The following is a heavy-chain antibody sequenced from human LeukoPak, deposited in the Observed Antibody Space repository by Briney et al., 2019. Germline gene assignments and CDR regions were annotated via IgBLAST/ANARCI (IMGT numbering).Heavy chain of an antibody. V-gene: IGHV1-18*01. D-gene: IGHD3-22*01. J-gene: IGHJ4*02. CDR2: ISAYSGNT. CDR1: GGTFSSYA. Sequence: ASVKVSCKASGGTFSSYAISWVRQAPGQGLEWMGWISAYSGNTNYAQKLQGRVTMTTDTSTSTAYMELRSLRSDDTAVYYCATATQMFGSITMIVVVSDFDYWGQGTPVTVSS. CDR3: ATATQMFGSITMIVVVSDFDY.